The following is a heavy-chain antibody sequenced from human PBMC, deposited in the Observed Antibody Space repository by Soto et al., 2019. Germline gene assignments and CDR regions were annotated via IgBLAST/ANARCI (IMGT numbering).Heavy chain of an antibody. D-gene: IGHD2-15*01. J-gene: IGHJ2*01. CDR3: ARGLVVVSATYWYFDL. V-gene: IGHV1-8*01. Sequence: QVPLVQSGAEVKKPGASVKVSCKASGYTFTSYDINWVRQAAGQGLEWIGWMNPNSGKAVYAQKFQGRVTMAGSTSISTAYMELSSLRSDDTAVYFCARGLVVVSATYWYFDLWGRGTLVTVSS. CDR1: GYTFTSYD. CDR2: MNPNSGKA.